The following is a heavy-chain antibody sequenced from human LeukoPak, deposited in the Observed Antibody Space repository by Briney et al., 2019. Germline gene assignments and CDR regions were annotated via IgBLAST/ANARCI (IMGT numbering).Heavy chain of an antibody. J-gene: IGHJ4*02. Sequence: GGSLRLSCAGPGFTFSPYWMSWVRQAPGKGLEWVANIKQDGSEKYYVDSVKGRFAISRDNAKNSLYLQMNSLRAEDTAVYYCARDGDVSGYSDWGQGTPVTVSS. CDR1: GFTFSPYW. CDR2: IKQDGSEK. D-gene: IGHD3-22*01. CDR3: ARDGDVSGYSD. V-gene: IGHV3-7*01.